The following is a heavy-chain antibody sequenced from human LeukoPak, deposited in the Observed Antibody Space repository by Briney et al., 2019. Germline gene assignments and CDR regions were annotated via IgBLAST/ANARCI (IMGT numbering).Heavy chain of an antibody. V-gene: IGHV3-21*01. CDR2: ISSSSSYV. Sequence: GGSLRLSCAASGFTFSSYSMNWVRQAPGKGLEWVSSISSSSSYVYYADSVKGRFTISRDNAKNSLYLQMNSLRAEDTAVYYCARGYQLLYRFDPWGQGTLVTVSS. CDR1: GFTFSSYS. J-gene: IGHJ5*02. CDR3: ARGYQLLYRFDP. D-gene: IGHD2-2*02.